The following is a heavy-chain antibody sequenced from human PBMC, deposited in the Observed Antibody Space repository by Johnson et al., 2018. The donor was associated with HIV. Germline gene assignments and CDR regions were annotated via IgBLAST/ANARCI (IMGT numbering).Heavy chain of an antibody. CDR2: IRYDGSNK. CDR3: AKDPTDFGADWAFDI. CDR1: GFTFSSYG. Sequence: QVQLVESGGGVVQPGGSLRLYCAASGFTFSSYGMHWVRQAPGKGLEWVAFIRYDGSNKYYVDSVKGRFTISRDNSKNTFYLQMNSLRGDDTAVYYCAKDPTDFGADWAFDIWGQGTMVTVSS. J-gene: IGHJ3*02. V-gene: IGHV3-30*02. D-gene: IGHD3-10*01.